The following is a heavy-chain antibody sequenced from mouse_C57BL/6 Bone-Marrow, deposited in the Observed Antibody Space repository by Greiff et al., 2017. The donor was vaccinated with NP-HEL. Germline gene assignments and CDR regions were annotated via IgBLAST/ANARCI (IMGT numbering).Heavy chain of an antibody. J-gene: IGHJ3*01. CDR1: GYAFTNYL. Sequence: QVHVKQSGAELVRPGTSVKVSCKASGYAFTNYLIEWVKQRPGQGLEWIGVINPGSGGTNYNEKFKGKATLTADKSSSTADMQLSSLTSEDAAVYCCARGGSGFADWGQVILVTVAA. CDR2: INPGSGGT. CDR3: ARGGSGFAD. V-gene: IGHV1-54*01.